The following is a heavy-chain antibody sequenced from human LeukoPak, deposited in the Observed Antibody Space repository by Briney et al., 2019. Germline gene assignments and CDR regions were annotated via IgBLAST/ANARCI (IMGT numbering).Heavy chain of an antibody. J-gene: IGHJ5*02. CDR2: ISSNGGST. Sequence: GGSLRLSCSASGFTFSSYAMHWVRQAPGKGLEYVSAISSNGGSTYYADSVKGRFTISSDNSKNTLYLQMSSLRAEDTAVYYCVGSFVVVVAATPSWFDPWGQGTLVTVSS. CDR1: GFTFSSYA. V-gene: IGHV3-64D*06. CDR3: VGSFVVVVAATPSWFDP. D-gene: IGHD2-15*01.